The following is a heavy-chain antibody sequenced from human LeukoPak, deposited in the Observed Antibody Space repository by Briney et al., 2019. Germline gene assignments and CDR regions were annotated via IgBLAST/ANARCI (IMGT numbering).Heavy chain of an antibody. CDR2: IIPSGGST. J-gene: IGHJ3*02. V-gene: IGHV1-46*03. D-gene: IGHD1-14*01. CDR3: ARDARNFAFDI. Sequence: WIGIIIPSGGSTSYAQKFPGIVTMTRDTSTSTVYMELSSLRSEDTAVYYCARDARNFAFDIWGQGTMVTVSS.